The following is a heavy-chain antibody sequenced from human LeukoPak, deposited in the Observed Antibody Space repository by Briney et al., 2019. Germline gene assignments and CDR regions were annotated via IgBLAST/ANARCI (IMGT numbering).Heavy chain of an antibody. CDR2: INCNSGGT. V-gene: IGHV1-2*02. CDR1: GYTFTGYY. CDR3: ARDQGFIMVRGA. Sequence: VAAVKVSCKASGYTFTGYYMHWVRQAPGQGLEWMGWINCNSGGTNYAQKFQGRVTMTRDTSISTAYMELSRLRSDDTAVYYCARDQGFIMVRGAWGQGTLVTVSS. J-gene: IGHJ4*02. D-gene: IGHD3-10*01.